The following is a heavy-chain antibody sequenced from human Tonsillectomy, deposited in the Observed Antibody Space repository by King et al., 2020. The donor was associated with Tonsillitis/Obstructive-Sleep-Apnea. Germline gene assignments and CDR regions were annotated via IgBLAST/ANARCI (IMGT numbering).Heavy chain of an antibody. D-gene: IGHD1-1*01. V-gene: IGHV4-61*01. CDR1: GGSVSSGSYY. J-gene: IGHJ3*02. Sequence: VQLQESGPGLVKPSETLSLTCTVSGGSVSSGSYYWSWIRQPPGKGLEWIGYIYYSGSTNYNPSLKSRVTISVDTSKNQFSLKLSSVTAADTAVYYCARLHPPPGTTWKAFDIWGQGTMVTVS. CDR2: IYYSGST. CDR3: ARLHPPPGTTWKAFDI.